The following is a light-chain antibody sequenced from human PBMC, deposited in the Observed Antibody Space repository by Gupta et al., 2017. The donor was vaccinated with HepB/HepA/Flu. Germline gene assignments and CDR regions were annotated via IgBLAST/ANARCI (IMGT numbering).Light chain of an antibody. V-gene: IGKV1-33*01. CDR2: DAS. CDR3: QQEDNLPPT. CDR1: QDISNY. Sequence: DIQMTQSPSSLSASVGDRVTITCQASQDISNYLNWYQQKPGKAPKLLIYDASNLETGVPSRFSGSGSGTDFTFTISSLQPEDIATSYCQQEDNLPPTFGPGTKVEIK. J-gene: IGKJ1*01.